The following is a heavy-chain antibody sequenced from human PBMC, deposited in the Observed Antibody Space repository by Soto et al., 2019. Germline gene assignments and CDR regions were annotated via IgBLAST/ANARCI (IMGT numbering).Heavy chain of an antibody. Sequence: QVQLVQSGAEVKKPGASVKVSCKASGYTFTSYGISWVRQAPGQGLEWMGWISAYNGNTNYAQKLQGRVTMTTDTSTSTAYMELRSLRSDDTAVYYXXRXYYXSGSYYIPDLDYWGQGTLVTVSS. J-gene: IGHJ4*02. CDR2: ISAYNGNT. CDR3: XRXYYXSGSYYIPDLDY. V-gene: IGHV1-18*01. CDR1: GYTFTSYG. D-gene: IGHD3-10*01.